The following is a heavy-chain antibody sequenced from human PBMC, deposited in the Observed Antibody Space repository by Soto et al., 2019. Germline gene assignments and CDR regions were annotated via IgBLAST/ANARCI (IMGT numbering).Heavy chain of an antibody. Sequence: GGSLRLSCAASGFTFSSYGMHWVRQAPGKGLEWVAVIWYDGSNKYYADSVKGRFTISRDNSKNTLYLQMNSLRAEDTAVYYCARDYGSGSYIDPWGQGTLVTVSS. V-gene: IGHV3-33*01. J-gene: IGHJ5*02. CDR1: GFTFSSYG. CDR2: IWYDGSNK. CDR3: ARDYGSGSYIDP. D-gene: IGHD3-10*01.